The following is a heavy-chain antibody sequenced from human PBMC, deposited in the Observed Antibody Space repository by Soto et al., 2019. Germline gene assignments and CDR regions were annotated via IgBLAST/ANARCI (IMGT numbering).Heavy chain of an antibody. CDR2: INAGNGNT. CDR1: GSTFTNYA. V-gene: IGHV1-3*01. CDR3: ASSYYYDSSGYSSLYYYYGMDV. D-gene: IGHD3-22*01. Sequence: ASVEGSCKASGSTFTNYAIHWVRQAPGQRLEWMGWINAGNGNTKYSQMFQGRVTITRDTSASTAYMELSSLRSEDTAVYYCASSYYYDSSGYSSLYYYYGMDVWGQGTTVTVSS. J-gene: IGHJ6*02.